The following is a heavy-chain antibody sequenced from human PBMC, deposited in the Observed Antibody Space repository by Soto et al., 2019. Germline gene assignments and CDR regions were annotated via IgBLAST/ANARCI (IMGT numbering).Heavy chain of an antibody. CDR1: GGSIRSHY. CDR3: AREAMVRGVITQYYYYGMDV. D-gene: IGHD3-10*01. CDR2: IYYSGST. V-gene: IGHV4-59*08. Sequence: PSETLSLTCTVSGGSIRSHYWGWIRQPPGKGLEWIGYIYYSGSTYYNPSLKSRVTISVDTSKNQFSLKLSSVTAADTAVYYCAREAMVRGVITQYYYYGMDVWGQGTTVTVSS. J-gene: IGHJ6*02.